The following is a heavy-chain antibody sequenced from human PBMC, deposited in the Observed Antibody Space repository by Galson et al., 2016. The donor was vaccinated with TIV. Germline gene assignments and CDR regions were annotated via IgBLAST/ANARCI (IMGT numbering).Heavy chain of an antibody. CDR3: ARGGGDGTKALTQFDH. V-gene: IGHV6-1*01. CDR1: GDSVSSKSAA. D-gene: IGHD3-16*01. Sequence: CAISGDSVSSKSAAWNWIRQSPSRGLEWLGRTYSRSRWYNEYAVSVRSRISINPDTSKNQVALQLNSVNPEDTAIYYCARGGGDGTKALTQFDHCGQGTLVTVSS. CDR2: TYSRSRWYN. J-gene: IGHJ4*02.